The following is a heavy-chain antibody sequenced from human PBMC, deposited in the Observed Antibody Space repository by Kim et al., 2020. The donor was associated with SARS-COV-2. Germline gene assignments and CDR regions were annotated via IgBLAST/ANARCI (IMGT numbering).Heavy chain of an antibody. Sequence: SETLSLTCTVSGGSISSRSYYWGWIRQPPGKGLEWIGTIHYSGTTYYSPSLKSRVAISVDASKNQFSLNLSPVTAADTAVYYCAGQQQERYCSHGTCYFDYWGQGTLVTVSS. CDR3: AGQQQERYCSHGTCYFDY. CDR2: IHYSGTT. D-gene: IGHD2-15*01. V-gene: IGHV4-39*01. J-gene: IGHJ4*02. CDR1: GGSISSRSYY.